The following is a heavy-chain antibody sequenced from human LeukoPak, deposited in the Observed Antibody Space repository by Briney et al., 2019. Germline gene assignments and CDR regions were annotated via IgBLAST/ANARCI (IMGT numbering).Heavy chain of an antibody. CDR1: DYSISSGYY. D-gene: IGHD3-3*01. Sequence: SETLSLTCTVSDYSISSGYYWAWIRQPPGKGLEWIGSIYHSGSTYYNTSLKSRVTISVDTSKNQFSLKLNSVTAADTAVYYCATGWSGYYWTTWGQGTLVAVSS. J-gene: IGHJ5*02. CDR2: IYHSGST. CDR3: ATGWSGYYWTT. V-gene: IGHV4-38-2*02.